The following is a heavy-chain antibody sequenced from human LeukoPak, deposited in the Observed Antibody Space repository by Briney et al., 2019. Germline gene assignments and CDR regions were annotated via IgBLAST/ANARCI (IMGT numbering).Heavy chain of an antibody. Sequence: GGSLRLSCAASGFTFSSYGMHWVRQAPGKGLEWVAVISYDGSNKYYADSVKGRFTISRDNSKNTLYLQMNSLRAEDTAVYYCASSWPMASFDYWGQGTLVTVSS. CDR2: ISYDGSNK. J-gene: IGHJ4*02. V-gene: IGHV3-30*03. CDR1: GFTFSSYG. CDR3: ASSWPMASFDY. D-gene: IGHD6-13*01.